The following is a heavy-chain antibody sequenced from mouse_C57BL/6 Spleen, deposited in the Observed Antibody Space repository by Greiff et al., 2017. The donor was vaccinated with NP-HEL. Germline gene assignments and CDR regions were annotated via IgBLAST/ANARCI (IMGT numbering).Heavy chain of an antibody. J-gene: IGHJ3*01. V-gene: IGHV7-3*01. Sequence: EVKLMESGGGLVQPGGSLSLSCAASGFTFTDYYMSWVRQPPGKALEWLGFIRNKANGYTTEYSASVKGRFTISRDNSQSILYLQMNALRAEDSATYYCARYEDYYGSSPFAYWGQGTLVTVSA. CDR2: IRNKANGYTT. CDR3: ARYEDYYGSSPFAY. D-gene: IGHD1-1*01. CDR1: GFTFTDYY.